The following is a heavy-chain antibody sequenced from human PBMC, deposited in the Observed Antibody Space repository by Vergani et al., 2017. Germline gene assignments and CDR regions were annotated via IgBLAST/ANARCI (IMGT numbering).Heavy chain of an antibody. CDR3: AKHFRSLCIDY. D-gene: IGHD3-10*01. J-gene: IGHJ4*02. V-gene: IGHV3-30*02. Sequence: QVQLVESGGGVVQRGGSLRLSCATSGFTLSNYDMQWILQGPGKGLEFVAFIQFDGSNQYYADSVKGRFTLSRDFSKNTLYLQMNSLRTDDTSTYYCAKHFRSLCIDYWGQGTLVIVSS. CDR1: GFTLSNYD. CDR2: IQFDGSNQ.